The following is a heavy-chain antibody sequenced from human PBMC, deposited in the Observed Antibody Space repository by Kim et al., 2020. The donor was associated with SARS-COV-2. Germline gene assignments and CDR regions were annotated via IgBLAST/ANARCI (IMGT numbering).Heavy chain of an antibody. J-gene: IGHJ1*01. CDR1: GGSISSGGYY. V-gene: IGHV4-31*03. Sequence: SETLSLTCTVSGGSISSGGYYWSWIRQHPGKGLEWIGYIYYSGSTYYNPSLKSRVTISVDTSKNQFSLKLSSVTAADTAVYYCARARYSSSEGAGYFQHWGQGTLVTVSS. CDR3: ARARYSSSEGAGYFQH. D-gene: IGHD6-13*01. CDR2: IYYSGST.